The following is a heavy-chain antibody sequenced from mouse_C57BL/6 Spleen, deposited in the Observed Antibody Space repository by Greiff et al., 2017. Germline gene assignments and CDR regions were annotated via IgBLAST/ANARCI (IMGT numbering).Heavy chain of an antibody. CDR2: ISSGSSTI. D-gene: IGHD1-1*01. Sequence: EVQLVEPGGGLVKPGGSLKLSCAASGFTFSDYGMHWVRQAPEKGLEWVAYISSGSSTIHYADTVKGRFTISRDNAKNTLFLQMTSLRSEDTAMYYCARLPTGAMDYWGQGTSVTVSS. J-gene: IGHJ4*01. CDR3: ARLPTGAMDY. V-gene: IGHV5-17*01. CDR1: GFTFSDYG.